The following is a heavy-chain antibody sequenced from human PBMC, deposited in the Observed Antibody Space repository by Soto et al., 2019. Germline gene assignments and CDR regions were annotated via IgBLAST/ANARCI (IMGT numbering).Heavy chain of an antibody. CDR3: AKDREVTIYIYYYYYMAV. CDR1: GFTFSSYA. CDR2: ISGSGGST. J-gene: IGHJ6*03. Sequence: EVQLLESGGGLVQPGGSLRLSCAASGFTFSSYAMSWVRQAPGKGLEWVSAISGSGGSTYYADSVKGRFTISRDNSKNTLYLQMNSLRAEDTAVYYCAKDREVTIYIYYYYYMAVWGKGTTVTVSS. V-gene: IGHV3-23*01. D-gene: IGHD2-21*02.